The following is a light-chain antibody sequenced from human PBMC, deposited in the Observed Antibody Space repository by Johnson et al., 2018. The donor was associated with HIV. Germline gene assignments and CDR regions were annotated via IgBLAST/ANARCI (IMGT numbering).Light chain of an antibody. Sequence: QSVLTQPPSVSAAPGQKVIISCSGGSSDIGNNYVSWYQHLPGTAPKLLIYDDNKRPSAIPDRFSGSKSGTSATLGITGLQTGDEADYYCGTWDSSPGAGHIFGTGTKVTVL. CDR1: SSDIGNNY. J-gene: IGLJ1*01. CDR2: DDN. CDR3: GTWDSSPGAGHI. V-gene: IGLV1-51*01.